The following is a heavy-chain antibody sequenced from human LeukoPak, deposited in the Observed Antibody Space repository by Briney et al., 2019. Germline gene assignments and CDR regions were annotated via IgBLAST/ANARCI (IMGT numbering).Heavy chain of an antibody. CDR2: IYYSGST. V-gene: IGHV4-59*08. Sequence: PSETLSLTCTVSSGSISNYYWTWIRQPPGKGLEWIGHIYYSGSTNYNPSLKSRVTISIDTSKHQFSLKLNSVTAADTAVYYCVRPYSGTSSYLDYWGTGTLVTVSS. D-gene: IGHD1-26*01. CDR1: SGSISNYY. CDR3: VRPYSGTSSYLDY. J-gene: IGHJ4*01.